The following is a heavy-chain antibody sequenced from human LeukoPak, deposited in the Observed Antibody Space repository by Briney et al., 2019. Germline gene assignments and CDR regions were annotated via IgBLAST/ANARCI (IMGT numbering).Heavy chain of an antibody. CDR2: SIPIFGTA. V-gene: IGHV1-69*05. J-gene: IGHJ6*03. Sequence: SVTVSFTSSGGTFTSYAISWVRNAPGQGLEWVGGSIPIFGTANYAQKFQDRVTVTTDESTSTAYMELSSLRSEDTAVYYCARDVIPSGRNPDYYYYYHMDVWGKGTTVTVSS. CDR3: ARDVIPSGRNPDYYYYYHMDV. D-gene: IGHD2-15*01. CDR1: GGTFTSYA.